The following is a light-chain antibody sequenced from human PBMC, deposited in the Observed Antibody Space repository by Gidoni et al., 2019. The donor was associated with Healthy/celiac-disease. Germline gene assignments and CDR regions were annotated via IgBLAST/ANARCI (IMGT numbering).Light chain of an antibody. CDR1: QSISSW. Sequence: IHMTQSPSSVSASVGDRVTITGRASQSISSWLAWYQQKPGKAPKLLIYAASSLQSGVPARFSGSGSGTDFTLTISSLQPEDFATYYCQQANSFPYTFGQGTKLEIK. V-gene: IGKV1-12*01. CDR2: AAS. J-gene: IGKJ2*01. CDR3: QQANSFPYT.